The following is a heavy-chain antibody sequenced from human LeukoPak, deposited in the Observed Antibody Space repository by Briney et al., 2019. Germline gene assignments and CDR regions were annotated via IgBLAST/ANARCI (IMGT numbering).Heavy chain of an antibody. D-gene: IGHD3-16*01. CDR3: ARNFGGLGY. J-gene: IGHJ4*02. V-gene: IGHV1-8*03. Sequence: ASVKVSCKASGYTFTTYEIYWVRQATGQGLEWVGWMSPNSGNTVYAQKFQGRVTITRNISISTVYLELSSLRSEDTAVYYCARNFGGLGYWGQGTLVTVSS. CDR2: MSPNSGNT. CDR1: GYTFTTYE.